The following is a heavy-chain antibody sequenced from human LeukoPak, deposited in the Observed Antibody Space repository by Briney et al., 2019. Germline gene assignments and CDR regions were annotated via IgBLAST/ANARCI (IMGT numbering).Heavy chain of an antibody. CDR1: GFTLSSYW. CDR3: ASMNGHAFDI. V-gene: IGHV3-74*01. J-gene: IGHJ3*02. CDR2: MNSDGGRT. D-gene: IGHD2-8*01. Sequence: GGSLRLSCAASGFTLSSYWMHWVRQAPGKGLWWVSGMNSDGGRTRYADSVKGRFIITRDNAKNMLYLQMNSLRAEDTAVYYCASMNGHAFDIWGQGARVTVSS.